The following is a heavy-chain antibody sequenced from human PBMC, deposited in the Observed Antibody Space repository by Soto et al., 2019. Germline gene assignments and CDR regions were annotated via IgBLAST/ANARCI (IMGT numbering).Heavy chain of an antibody. CDR1: GFTFSCFD. CDR3: ARGQEVGAHFFDS. V-gene: IGHV3-13*01. J-gene: IGHJ4*02. D-gene: IGHD2-15*01. CDR2: IGTAGDT. Sequence: SGESLRLSCEASGFTFSCFDMHWVRQPTGKGLEWVSTIGTAGDTYYAVSVKGRFTISRDNAKNSLSLQMNSLRAGDTAVYFCARGQEVGAHFFDSWVQGTQVTAPQ.